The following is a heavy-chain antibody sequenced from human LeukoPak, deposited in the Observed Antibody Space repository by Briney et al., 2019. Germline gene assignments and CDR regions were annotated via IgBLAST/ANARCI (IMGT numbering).Heavy chain of an antibody. J-gene: IGHJ5*02. CDR3: ARASYGSGWLTNWFDP. D-gene: IGHD6-19*01. CDR2: IIPIFGTA. V-gene: IGHV1-69*13. CDR1: GGTFSSYA. Sequence: ASVKVSCKASGGTFSSYAISWVRQAPGQGLEWMGGIIPIFGTANYAQKFQGRVTITADESTSTAYMELSSLRSEDTAVYYCARASYGSGWLTNWFDPWGQGTLVTVSS.